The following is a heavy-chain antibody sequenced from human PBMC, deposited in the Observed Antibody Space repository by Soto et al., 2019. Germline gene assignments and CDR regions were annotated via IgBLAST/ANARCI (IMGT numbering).Heavy chain of an antibody. D-gene: IGHD3-22*01. CDR1: GFTFSSYG. J-gene: IGHJ4*02. Sequence: GGSLRLSCAASGFTFSSYGMHWVRQAPGKGLEWVAVISYDGSNKYYADSVKGRFTISRDNSKNTLYLQMNSLRAEDTAVYYCAKGHHYYDSSGSPPLDYWGQGTLVTVSS. V-gene: IGHV3-30*18. CDR3: AKGHHYYDSSGSPPLDY. CDR2: ISYDGSNK.